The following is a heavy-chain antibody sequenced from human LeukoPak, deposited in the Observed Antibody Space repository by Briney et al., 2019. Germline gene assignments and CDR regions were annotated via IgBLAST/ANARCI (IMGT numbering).Heavy chain of an antibody. V-gene: IGHV4-39*07. CDR1: GGSISSSSYY. CDR3: AREGGIWFGEFPYFGY. J-gene: IGHJ4*02. Sequence: SETLSLTCTVSGGSISSSSYYWGWIRQPPGKGLEWIGSIYYSGSTYYNPSLKSRVTISVDTSKNQFSLKLSSVTAADTAVYYCAREGGIWFGEFPYFGYWGQGTLVTVSS. D-gene: IGHD3-10*01. CDR2: IYYSGST.